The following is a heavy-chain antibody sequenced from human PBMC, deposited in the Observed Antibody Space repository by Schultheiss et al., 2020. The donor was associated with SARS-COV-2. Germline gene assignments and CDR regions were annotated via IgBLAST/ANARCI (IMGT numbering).Heavy chain of an antibody. CDR3: ARLYCSSTSCSGAGTLDY. D-gene: IGHD2-2*01. CDR1: GESFTGYY. J-gene: IGHJ4*02. V-gene: IGHV4-34*01. CDR2: INHSGST. Sequence: SQTLSLTCNVFGESFTGYYWAWIRQPPGKGLEWIGEINHSGSTNYNPSLKSRVTISVDTSKNQFSLKLTSVTAADTAMYYCARLYCSSTSCSGAGTLDYWGQGTLVTVSS.